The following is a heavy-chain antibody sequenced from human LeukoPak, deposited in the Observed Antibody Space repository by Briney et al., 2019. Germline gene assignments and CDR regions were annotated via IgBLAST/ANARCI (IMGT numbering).Heavy chain of an antibody. D-gene: IGHD3-10*01. J-gene: IGHJ4*02. CDR3: ARGIYGSGSYYIH. CDR2: IYYSGST. V-gene: IGHV4-59*01. CDR1: GGSISSYY. Sequence: PSETLSLTCTVSGGSISSYYWSWIRQPPGKGLEWIGYIYYSGSTNYNPSLKSRVTISVDTSKNQFSLKLGSVTAADTAVYYCARGIYGSGSYYIHWGQGTLVTVSS.